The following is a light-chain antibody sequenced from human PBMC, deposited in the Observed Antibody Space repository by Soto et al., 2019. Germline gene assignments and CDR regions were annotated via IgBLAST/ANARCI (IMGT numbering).Light chain of an antibody. CDR1: QSVSSSY. CDR2: GAS. CDR3: HQYGSSPQT. V-gene: IGKV3-20*01. Sequence: EKVLTQSPGSQSLYPGERGTLTCRASQSVSSSYLAWYQQEPGQAPRLLIYGASSRATGIPARFSGSGSGTNFTLTTCRLGPEDFAVYYCHQYGSSPQTFGQGTKVDIK. J-gene: IGKJ1*01.